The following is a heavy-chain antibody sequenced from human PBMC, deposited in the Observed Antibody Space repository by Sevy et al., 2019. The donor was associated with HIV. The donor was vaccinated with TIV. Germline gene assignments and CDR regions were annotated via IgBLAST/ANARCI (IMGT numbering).Heavy chain of an antibody. CDR1: GFRFSAFG. V-gene: IGHV3-23*01. CDR2: INGGGGST. Sequence: GGSLRLSCVASGFRFSAFGMAWVRQAAGEGLEWVSGINGGGGSTYYRNSGKGRFTVSRDNSKTTVYLQMNSLRADDTAVYYCAKAPYYDFWSHNYNNWFDPWGQGTLVTVSS. CDR3: AKAPYYDFWSHNYNNWFDP. D-gene: IGHD3-3*01. J-gene: IGHJ5*02.